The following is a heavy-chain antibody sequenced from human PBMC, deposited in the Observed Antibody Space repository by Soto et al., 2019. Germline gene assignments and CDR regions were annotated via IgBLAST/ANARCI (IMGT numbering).Heavy chain of an antibody. CDR2: INSDGSST. V-gene: IGHV3-74*01. D-gene: IGHD2-15*01. CDR3: VRTSLVVAAATREDY. CDR1: GFTFSSDW. Sequence: EVQLVESGGGLVQPGGSLRLSCAASGFTFSSDWMHWVRQAPGKGLVWVSRINSDGSSTSYADSVKGRFTISRDNAKNTLYLQMNSLRAEETAVYYCVRTSLVVAAATREDYWGQGTLVTVSS. J-gene: IGHJ4*02.